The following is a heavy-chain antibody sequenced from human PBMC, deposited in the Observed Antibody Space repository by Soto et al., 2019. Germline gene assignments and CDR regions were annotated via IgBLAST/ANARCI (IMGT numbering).Heavy chain of an antibody. CDR3: AKDQRDSSSWDTGNSYYYGMDV. J-gene: IGHJ6*02. CDR1: GFTFSSYG. D-gene: IGHD6-13*01. CDR2: ISYDGRNK. Sequence: QVQLVESGGGVVQPGRSLRLSCAASGFTFSSYGMHWVRQAPGKGLEWVAVISYDGRNKYYADSVKGRFTISRDSSKNTLYLQMNSLRAEDTAVYYCAKDQRDSSSWDTGNSYYYGMDVWGQGTTVTVS. V-gene: IGHV3-30*18.